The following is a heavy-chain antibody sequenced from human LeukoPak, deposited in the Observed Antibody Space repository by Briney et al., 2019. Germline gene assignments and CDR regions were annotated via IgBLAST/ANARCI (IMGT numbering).Heavy chain of an antibody. CDR2: ISGGGDST. J-gene: IGHJ6*02. Sequence: GGSLRLSCAVSGFTFRNNAMSWVRQAPGKGLEWVSAISGGGDSTYYADSVKGRFTISRDNAKNSLYLQMNSLRAEDTAVYYCARVVRSYYGMDVWGQGTTVTVSS. D-gene: IGHD3-10*01. CDR3: ARVVRSYYGMDV. CDR1: GFTFRNNA. V-gene: IGHV3-23*01.